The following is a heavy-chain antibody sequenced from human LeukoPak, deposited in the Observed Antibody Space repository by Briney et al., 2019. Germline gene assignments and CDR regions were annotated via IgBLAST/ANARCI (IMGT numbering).Heavy chain of an antibody. CDR2: ISYDGSNK. D-gene: IGHD3-10*01. CDR1: GFTFSSYA. J-gene: IGHJ6*02. V-gene: IGHV3-30-3*01. Sequence: GRSLRLSCAASGFTFSSYAMHWVRQAPGKGLEGVAVISYDGSNKYYADSVKGRFTISRDNSKNTLYLQMNSLRAEDTAVYYCARDLPTPMVRGVNYYYGMDVWGQGTTVTVSS. CDR3: ARDLPTPMVRGVNYYYGMDV.